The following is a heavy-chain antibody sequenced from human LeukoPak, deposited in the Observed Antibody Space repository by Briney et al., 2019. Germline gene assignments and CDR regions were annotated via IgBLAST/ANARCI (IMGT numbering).Heavy chain of an antibody. V-gene: IGHV3-23*01. CDR3: AKSNIVVVTASFDY. D-gene: IGHD2-21*02. Sequence: GGTLRLSCAASGFTFSSYGMSWVRQAQGKGLEWVAAISGSYISTYYADAVKGRFTISRDNSKNTLYLEMTSLRFEDTAVYYCAKSNIVVVTASFDYWGQGTLVTVSS. J-gene: IGHJ4*02. CDR1: GFTFSSYG. CDR2: ISGSYIST.